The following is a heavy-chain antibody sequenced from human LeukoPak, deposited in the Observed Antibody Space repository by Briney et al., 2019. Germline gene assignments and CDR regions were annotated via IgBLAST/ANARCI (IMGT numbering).Heavy chain of an antibody. D-gene: IGHD3-3*01. CDR3: AREGSYYDFWSGYSPDAFDI. Sequence: PSETLSLTCTVSGGSISSGSYYWSWIRQPAGKGLEWIGRIYTSGSTNYNPSLKSRVTISVDTSKNQFSLKLSSVTAADTAVYYCAREGSYYDFWSGYSPDAFDIWGQGTMVTVSS. J-gene: IGHJ3*02. CDR1: GGSISSGSYY. V-gene: IGHV4-61*02. CDR2: IYTSGST.